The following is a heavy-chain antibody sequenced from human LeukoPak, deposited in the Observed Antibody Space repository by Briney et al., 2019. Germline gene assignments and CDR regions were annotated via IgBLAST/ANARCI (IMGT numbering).Heavy chain of an antibody. CDR2: IIPILGIA. Sequence: SVKVSCKASGGTFSSYAISWVRQAPGQGLEWMGRIIPILGIADYAQKFQGRVTITADKSTSTAYMELSSLRSEDTAVYYCARTHGTYYYFDWGQGTLVTVSS. J-gene: IGHJ4*02. CDR3: ARTHGTYYYFD. D-gene: IGHD3-10*01. V-gene: IGHV1-69*04. CDR1: GGTFSSYA.